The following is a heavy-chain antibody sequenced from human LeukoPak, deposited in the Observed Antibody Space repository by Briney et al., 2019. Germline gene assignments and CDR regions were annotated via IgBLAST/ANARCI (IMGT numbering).Heavy chain of an antibody. V-gene: IGHV3-74*01. Sequence: PGGSLRLSCAASGFTFSNYYMHWVRQAPGKGLVWVSHINSDGSNTNYADSVKGRFTISRDNAKNTLYLQMNSLRVEDTAVYYCGRGELQAAVDCWGQGTLVTASS. J-gene: IGHJ4*02. CDR2: INSDGSNT. CDR3: GRGELQAAVDC. CDR1: GFTFSNYY. D-gene: IGHD2-2*01.